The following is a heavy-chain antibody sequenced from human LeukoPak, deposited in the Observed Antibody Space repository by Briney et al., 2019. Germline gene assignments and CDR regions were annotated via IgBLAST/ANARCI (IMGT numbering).Heavy chain of an antibody. Sequence: PGGSLRLSCAASGFTFSSYGMHWVRQAPGKGLEWLAFIRYDGSNKYYADSVKGRFTISRDNSKNTLYLQMNSLRAEDTAVYYCAKEPLPYYSSSYFDYWGQGTLVTVSS. CDR2: IRYDGSNK. CDR1: GFTFSSYG. V-gene: IGHV3-30*02. CDR3: AKEPLPYYSSSYFDY. D-gene: IGHD6-13*01. J-gene: IGHJ4*02.